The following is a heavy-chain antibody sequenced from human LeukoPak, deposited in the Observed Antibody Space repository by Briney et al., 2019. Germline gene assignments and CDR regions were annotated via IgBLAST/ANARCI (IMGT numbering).Heavy chain of an antibody. Sequence: GESLKISCKGSGYSFTSYWIGWVRQMPGKGLEWMGIIYPGDSDTRYSPSFQGQVTISADKSISTAYLQWSSLKASDTAMYYCARGTHYDSSGYYWSIYCWGQGTLVTVSS. CDR2: IYPGDSDT. V-gene: IGHV5-51*01. D-gene: IGHD3-22*01. CDR1: GYSFTSYW. J-gene: IGHJ4*02. CDR3: ARGTHYDSSGYYWSIYC.